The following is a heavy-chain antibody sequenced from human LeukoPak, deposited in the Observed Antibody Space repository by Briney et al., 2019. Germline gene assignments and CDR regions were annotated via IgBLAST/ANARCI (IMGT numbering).Heavy chain of an antibody. CDR2: ISSSGTTI. CDR1: GFTFSDYY. D-gene: IGHD6-13*01. V-gene: IGHV3-11*01. Sequence: GGSLRLSCAASGFTFSDYYMSWIRQAPGKGLEWVSYISSSGTTIYYADSVKGRFTISRDNAKNSLYLQMNSLRAEDTAVYYCARDGGSSWYMARDAFDIWGQGTMVTVSS. J-gene: IGHJ3*02. CDR3: ARDGGSSWYMARDAFDI.